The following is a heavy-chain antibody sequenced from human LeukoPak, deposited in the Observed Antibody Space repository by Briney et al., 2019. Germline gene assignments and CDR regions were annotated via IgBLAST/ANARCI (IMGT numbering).Heavy chain of an antibody. CDR3: ARGHYSSSWYSFDY. Sequence: PSETLSLTCTVSGGSISSGGYYWSWIRQHPGKGLEWIGYIYYSGSTYYNPSLKSRVTISVDTSKNQFSLKLSSVTAADTAVYYCARGHYSSSWYSFDYWGQGTLVTVSS. J-gene: IGHJ4*02. CDR1: GGSISSGGYY. CDR2: IYYSGST. V-gene: IGHV4-31*03. D-gene: IGHD6-13*01.